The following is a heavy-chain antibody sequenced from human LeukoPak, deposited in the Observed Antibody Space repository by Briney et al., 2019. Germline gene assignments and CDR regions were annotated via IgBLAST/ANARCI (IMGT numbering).Heavy chain of an antibody. J-gene: IGHJ4*02. CDR1: GGSISSYY. V-gene: IGHV4-4*07. CDR2: IYTSGST. Sequence: SETLSLTCTVSGGSISSYYWSWIRQPAGKGLEWIGRIYTSGSTNYNPFLKSRVTMSVDTSKNQFSLKLSSVTAADTAVYYCARARLSWEQSNYFDYWGQGTLVTVSS. CDR3: ARARLSWEQSNYFDY. D-gene: IGHD1-26*01.